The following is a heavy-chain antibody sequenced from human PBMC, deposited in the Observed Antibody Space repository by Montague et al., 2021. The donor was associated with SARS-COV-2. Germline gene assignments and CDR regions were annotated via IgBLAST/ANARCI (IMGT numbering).Heavy chain of an antibody. CDR1: GGSINTNNW. CDR2: IFHSGIT. Sequence: SETLSLICAASGGSINTNNWWTWVRQPPGEGLEWIGQIFHSGITNYNPSLESRVTISVDKSKNQFSLRLSSVTAADTAVYYCARGRLVGDSSSWYYFDYWGQGTLVAVSS. D-gene: IGHD6-13*01. V-gene: IGHV4-4*02. J-gene: IGHJ4*02. CDR3: ARGRLVGDSSSWYYFDY.